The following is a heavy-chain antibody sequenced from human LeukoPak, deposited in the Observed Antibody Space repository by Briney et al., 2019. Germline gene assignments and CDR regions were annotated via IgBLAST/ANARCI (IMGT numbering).Heavy chain of an antibody. D-gene: IGHD3-10*01. CDR2: IYYSGST. CDR1: GGSISNGDYY. J-gene: IGHJ6*02. Sequence: PSETLSLTCIVSGGSISNGDYYWSWIRQPPGKGLEWIGYIYYSGSTYYNPSLKSRVTISVDTSKNQFSLKLSSVTAADTAVYYCARYITMVRGVRSYYYYGMDVWGQGTTVTVSS. CDR3: ARYITMVRGVRSYYYYGMDV. V-gene: IGHV4-30-4*01.